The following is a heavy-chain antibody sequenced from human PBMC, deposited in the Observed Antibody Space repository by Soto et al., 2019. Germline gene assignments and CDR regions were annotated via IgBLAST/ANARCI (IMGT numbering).Heavy chain of an antibody. D-gene: IGHD2-21*02. CDR1: GFTFSSYA. J-gene: IGHJ6*02. Sequence: GGSLRLSCAASGFTFSSYAMSWVRQAPGKGLEWVSAISGSGGSTYYADSVKGRFTISRDNSKNTLYLQMNSLRAEDTAVYYCAKGGDYDYYYGMDVWGQGTTVTVSS. CDR2: ISGSGGST. V-gene: IGHV3-23*01. CDR3: AKGGDYDYYYGMDV.